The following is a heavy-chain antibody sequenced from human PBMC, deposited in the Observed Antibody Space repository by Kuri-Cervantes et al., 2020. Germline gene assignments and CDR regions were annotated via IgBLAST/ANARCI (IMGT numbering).Heavy chain of an antibody. Sequence: ASVKVSCKASGYTFTGYYMHWVRQAPGQGLEWMGWINPNSGGTNYAQKFQGWVTMTRDTSISTAYMELSRLRSDDTAVYYCASPRLGYCSSTSCYGVLDYWGQGTLVTVSS. D-gene: IGHD2-2*01. J-gene: IGHJ4*02. CDR1: GYTFTGYY. CDR2: INPNSGGT. V-gene: IGHV1-2*04. CDR3: ASPRLGYCSSTSCYGVLDY.